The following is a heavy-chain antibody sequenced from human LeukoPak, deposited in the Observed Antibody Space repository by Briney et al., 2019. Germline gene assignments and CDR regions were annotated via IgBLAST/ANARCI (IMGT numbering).Heavy chain of an antibody. V-gene: IGHV4-31*11. Sequence: SSETLSLTCAVSGGSISSSNWWSWVRQHPGKGLEWIGYIYYSGSTYYNPSLKSRVTVSVDTSKNQFPLKLSSVTAADTAVYYCASYCGGDCYLPSRNYFDYWGQGTLVTVSS. D-gene: IGHD2-21*02. CDR3: ASYCGGDCYLPSRNYFDY. CDR1: GGSISSSNW. CDR2: IYYSGST. J-gene: IGHJ4*02.